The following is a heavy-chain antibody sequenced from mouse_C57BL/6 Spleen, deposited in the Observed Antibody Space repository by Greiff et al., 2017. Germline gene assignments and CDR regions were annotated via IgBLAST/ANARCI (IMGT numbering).Heavy chain of an antibody. CDR3: ARKDDYDIYAMDY. CDR2: IDPSDSET. Sequence: VQLQQPGAELVRPGSSVKLSCKASGYTFTSYWMHWVKQRPIQGLEWIGNIDPSDSETHYNQKFKDKATLTVDKSSSTAYMQLSSLTSEDSAVYYCARKDDYDIYAMDYWGQGTSVTVSS. CDR1: GYTFTSYW. D-gene: IGHD2-4*01. V-gene: IGHV1-52*01. J-gene: IGHJ4*01.